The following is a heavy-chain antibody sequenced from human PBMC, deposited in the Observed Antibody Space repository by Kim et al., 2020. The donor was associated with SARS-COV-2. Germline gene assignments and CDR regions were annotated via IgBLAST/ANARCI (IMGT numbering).Heavy chain of an antibody. D-gene: IGHD6-13*01. Sequence: GGSLRLSCAASGFTFSSYAMHWVRQAPGKGLEWVAVISYDGSNKYYVDSVKGRFTISRDNSKNTLYLQMNSLRAEDTAVYYCARDLEGHSSSWYPLGYWGQGTLVTVSS. CDR1: GFTFSSYA. V-gene: IGHV3-30*04. J-gene: IGHJ4*02. CDR3: ARDLEGHSSSWYPLGY. CDR2: ISYDGSNK.